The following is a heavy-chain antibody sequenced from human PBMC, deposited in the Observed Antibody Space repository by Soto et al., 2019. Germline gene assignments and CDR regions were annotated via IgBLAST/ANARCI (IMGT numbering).Heavy chain of an antibody. D-gene: IGHD6-13*01. CDR1: GESFSGYY. V-gene: IGHV4-34*01. CDR3: ARSGGEVRTAAGTDTYYHYYVMDV. CDR2: INHSGST. Sequence: SETLSLTCAVYGESFSGYYWSWIRQPPGKGLEWIGEINHSGSTNYNPSLKSRVTISVDTSKNQFSLKLSSVTAADTAVYYCARSGGEVRTAAGTDTYYHYYVMDVWGQGTTVIVSS. J-gene: IGHJ6*02.